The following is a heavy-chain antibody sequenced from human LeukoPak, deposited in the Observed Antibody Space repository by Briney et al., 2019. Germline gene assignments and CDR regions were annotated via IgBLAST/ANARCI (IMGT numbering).Heavy chain of an antibody. CDR3: ARADSSIAARLSRSSIFNYYYYMDV. Sequence: SETLSLTCAVYGGSFSGYYWSWIRQPPGKGLEWIGEINHSGSTNYNPSLKSRVTISVDTSKNQLPLKLSSVTAADTAVYYCARADSSIAARLSRSSIFNYYYYMDVWGKGTTVTVSS. CDR2: INHSGST. CDR1: GGSFSGYY. V-gene: IGHV4-34*01. D-gene: IGHD6-6*01. J-gene: IGHJ6*03.